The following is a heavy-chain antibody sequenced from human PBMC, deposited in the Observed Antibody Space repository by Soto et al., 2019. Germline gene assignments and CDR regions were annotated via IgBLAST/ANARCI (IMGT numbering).Heavy chain of an antibody. D-gene: IGHD3-22*01. CDR3: ARAVSYYYDSSGYYVSLDWFDS. CDR2: ISYDGSNK. J-gene: IGHJ5*01. CDR1: GFTFSSYG. Sequence: GGSLRLSCAASGFTFSSYGMHWVRQAPGKGLEWVAVISYDGSNKYYADSVKGRFTISRGNSKNTLYLQMNSLRAEDTAVYYCARAVSYYYDSSGYYVSLDWFDSWGQGTLVTVSS. V-gene: IGHV3-30*03.